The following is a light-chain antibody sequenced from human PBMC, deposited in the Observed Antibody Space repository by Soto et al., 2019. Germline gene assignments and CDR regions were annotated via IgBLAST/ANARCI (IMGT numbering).Light chain of an antibody. J-gene: IGKJ1*01. V-gene: IGKV1-5*01. CDR2: NAS. CDR1: QSIDRW. CDR3: QQYNSYLT. Sequence: DIQMTQSPSTLSASVGDRVTITCRASQSIDRWLAWYQQRPGKAPELLIYNASILQGGVPTRFSGSGSGTGFTPFISRLPPGYVANYFRQQYNSYLTVGQGTKVEMK.